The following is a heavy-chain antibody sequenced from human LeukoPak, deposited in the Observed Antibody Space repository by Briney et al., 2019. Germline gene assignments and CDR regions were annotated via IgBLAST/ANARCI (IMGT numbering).Heavy chain of an antibody. CDR3: ARVSVGAMYY. Sequence: ASVKVSCKASGYTFTGYYMHWVRQAPGQGLEWMGWINPNSGGTNYAQKFQGRVTMTRNTSISTAYMELSSLRSDDTAVYYCARVSVGAMYYWGQGTLVTVSS. V-gene: IGHV1-2*02. J-gene: IGHJ4*02. D-gene: IGHD1-26*01. CDR2: INPNSGGT. CDR1: GYTFTGYY.